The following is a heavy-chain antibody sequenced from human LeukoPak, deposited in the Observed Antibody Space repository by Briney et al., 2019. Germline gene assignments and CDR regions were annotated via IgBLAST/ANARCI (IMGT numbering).Heavy chain of an antibody. CDR2: INPSGGST. CDR1: AYTFTAYY. CDR3: ARDFEGGLSIAAAGFDY. Sequence: GASVKVSCKASAYTFTAYYMHWVRQAPGQGLEWMGIINPSGGSTSYAQKFQGWVTMTRDTSISTAYMELSRLRSDDTAVYYCARDFEGGLSIAAAGFDYWGQGTLVTVSS. J-gene: IGHJ4*02. V-gene: IGHV1-2*04. D-gene: IGHD6-13*01.